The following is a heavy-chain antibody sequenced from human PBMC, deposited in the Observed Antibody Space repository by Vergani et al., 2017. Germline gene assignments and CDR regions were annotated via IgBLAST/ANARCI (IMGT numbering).Heavy chain of an antibody. J-gene: IGHJ6*02. CDR2: INWNSDSI. Sequence: EVQLLESGGGLVQPGRSLRLSCAASGFTFDDYAMHWVRQAPGKGLEWVSGINWNSDSIAYADSVKGRFTISRDNAKNSLYLQLNGLTAEDTAIYYCVKDFDYGDPGGCVDVWGQGTAVSVFS. CDR3: VKDFDYGDPGGCVDV. CDR1: GFTFDDYA. V-gene: IGHV3-9*01. D-gene: IGHD4-17*01.